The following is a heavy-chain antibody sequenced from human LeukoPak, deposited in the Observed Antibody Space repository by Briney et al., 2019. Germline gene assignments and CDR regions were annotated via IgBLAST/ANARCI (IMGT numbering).Heavy chain of an antibody. J-gene: IGHJ4*02. CDR1: GGSISSSSFY. V-gene: IGHV4-39*01. Sequence: SETLSLTCSVSGGSISSSSFYWGWIRQPPGKGPEWIGEINHSGSTNYNPSLKSRVTISVDTSKNQFSLKLSSVTAADTAVYYCARQYRMSGLYYYDSSGYYFNYWGQGTLVTVSS. CDR3: ARQYRMSGLYYYDSSGYYFNY. CDR2: INHSGST. D-gene: IGHD3-22*01.